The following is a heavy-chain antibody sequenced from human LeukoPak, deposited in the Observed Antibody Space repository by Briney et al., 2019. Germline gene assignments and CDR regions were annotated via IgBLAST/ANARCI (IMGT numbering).Heavy chain of an antibody. Sequence: SETLSLTCTVSGGSISSYYWSWIRQPPGKGLEWIGYIYYSGSINYNPSLKSRVTISVDTSKNQFSLKLSSVTAADTAVYYCARGLHGRYGLPFDYWGQGTLVTVSS. D-gene: IGHD5-18*01. J-gene: IGHJ4*02. CDR1: GGSISSYY. V-gene: IGHV4-59*12. CDR2: IYYSGSI. CDR3: ARGLHGRYGLPFDY.